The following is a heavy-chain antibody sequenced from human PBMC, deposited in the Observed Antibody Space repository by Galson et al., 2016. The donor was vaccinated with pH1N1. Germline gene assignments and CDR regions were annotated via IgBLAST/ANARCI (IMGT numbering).Heavy chain of an antibody. D-gene: IGHD2-2*01. CDR2: IHTSGST. CDR3: ARDRSPARLYY. Sequence: TLSLPCTVSGTSISSGSYYWSWIRQPAGKGLEWIGHIHTSGSTNYNPSLKSRVTIPVDTSKNQFSLKVSSVTAADTAVYYCARDRSPARLYYWGQGTLVTVSS. CDR1: GTSISSGSYY. J-gene: IGHJ4*02. V-gene: IGHV4-61*09.